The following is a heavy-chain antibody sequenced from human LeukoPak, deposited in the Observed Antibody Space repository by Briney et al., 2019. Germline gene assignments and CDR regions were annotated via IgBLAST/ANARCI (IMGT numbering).Heavy chain of an antibody. CDR3: ARARLQWEVRYPRFDS. J-gene: IGHJ4*02. D-gene: IGHD1-26*01. Sequence: QPGRSLRLSCSASGFAFSTYAMHWVRQAPGKGLEWVAVISYDGSYKDYGDPVKGPFTLSRDNSKSTVFLEMSSLRAEDTAVYHCARARLQWEVRYPRFDSWGQGTLVTVSS. CDR2: ISYDGSYK. V-gene: IGHV3-30*03. CDR1: GFAFSTYA.